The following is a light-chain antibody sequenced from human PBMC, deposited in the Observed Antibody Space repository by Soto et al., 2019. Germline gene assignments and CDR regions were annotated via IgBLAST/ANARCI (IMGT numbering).Light chain of an antibody. V-gene: IGLV2-14*01. CDR3: SSYISDNSSSV. J-gene: IGLJ1*01. CDR2: EVN. CDR1: TSHLGAYTS. Sequence: QCLLTLPASVSGSPGQSIPISCTRTTSHLGAYTSVSWYQHHPDKAPKVMIYEVNKRPSGVSLRFSGSKSGNTASLTISGLQADDEAHYYCSSYISDNSSSVFGTGTKVTVL.